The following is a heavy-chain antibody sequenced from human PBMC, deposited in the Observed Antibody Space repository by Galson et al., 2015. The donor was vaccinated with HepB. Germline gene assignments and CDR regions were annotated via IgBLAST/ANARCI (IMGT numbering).Heavy chain of an antibody. J-gene: IGHJ4*02. CDR3: ARNTPSSGYHGLHY. D-gene: IGHD5-12*01. CDR2: TRYDGGGK. V-gene: IGHV3-30*02. CDR1: EFTFRNSR. Sequence: SLRLACAAAEFTFRNSRLHWVRQAPAKGLEWLAYTRYDGGGKYYGDAVKGRFAISRDNSENTLYLQMNSLRAEDTAVYYCARNTPSSGYHGLHYGGQGTLVTVSS.